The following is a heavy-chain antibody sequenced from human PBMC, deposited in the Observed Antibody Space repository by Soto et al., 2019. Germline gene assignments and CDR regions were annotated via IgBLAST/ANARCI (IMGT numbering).Heavy chain of an antibody. V-gene: IGHV3-48*03. CDR1: GFTFSSYE. Sequence: EVQLVESGGGLVQPGGSLRLSCAASGFTFSSYEMNWVRQAPGKGLEWVSYISSSGSTIYYADSVKGRFTISRDNAKNSLYLQMNSLRAEDTAVYYCATAFRDGYPQDYWGQGTLVTVSS. D-gene: IGHD5-12*01. CDR3: ATAFRDGYPQDY. J-gene: IGHJ4*02. CDR2: ISSSGSTI.